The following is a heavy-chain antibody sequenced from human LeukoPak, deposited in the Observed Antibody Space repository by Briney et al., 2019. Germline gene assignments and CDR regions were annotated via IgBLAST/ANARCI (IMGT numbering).Heavy chain of an antibody. CDR1: GFTFSSYA. D-gene: IGHD3-10*01. CDR3: AKGAFERFGEPSDY. Sequence: GGSLRLSCAASGFTFSSYAMSWVRQAPGKGLEWVSCISGSGGYTNYADSVKGRFTISRDNSKNTLYLQMNSLRAEDTAVYYCAKGAFERFGEPSDYWGQGTLVTVSS. CDR2: ISGSGGYT. V-gene: IGHV3-23*01. J-gene: IGHJ4*02.